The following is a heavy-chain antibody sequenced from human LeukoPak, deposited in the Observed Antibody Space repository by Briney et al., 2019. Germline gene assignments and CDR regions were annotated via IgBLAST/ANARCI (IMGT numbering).Heavy chain of an antibody. CDR3: ARDLMRFLEWVN. CDR2: ISWNSGHI. V-gene: IGHV3-9*01. Sequence: GRSLRLSCAASGFSFDDYSMHWVRQAPGKGLEWVSGISWNSGHIDYADSVKGRFTISRDNAKNCLYLQMNSLRAEDTAVYYCARDLMRFLEWVNWGQGTLVTVSS. CDR1: GFSFDDYS. D-gene: IGHD3-3*01. J-gene: IGHJ4*02.